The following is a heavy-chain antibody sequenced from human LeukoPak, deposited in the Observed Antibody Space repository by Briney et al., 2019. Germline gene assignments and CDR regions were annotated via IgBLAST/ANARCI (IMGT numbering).Heavy chain of an antibody. V-gene: IGHV3-21*01. CDR3: ARVLDSSGYEGYFDY. J-gene: IGHJ4*02. CDR1: GFTFSSYS. CDR2: ISSSSSYI. D-gene: IGHD3-22*01. Sequence: GGSLRLSCAASGFTFSSYSMNWVRQAPGKGLEWVSSISSSSSYIYYADSVKGRFTISRDNAKNSLYLQMNSLRAEDTAVYYCARVLDSSGYEGYFDYWGQGTLVTVSS.